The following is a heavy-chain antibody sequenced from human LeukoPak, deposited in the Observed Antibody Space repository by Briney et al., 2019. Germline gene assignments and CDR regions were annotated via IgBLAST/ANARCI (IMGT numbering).Heavy chain of an antibody. J-gene: IGHJ3*02. CDR2: ISYDGSNK. D-gene: IGHD6-19*01. Sequence: PGGSLILSCAASGFTLSSYGMHWVRQAPGKGLGWVAGISYDGSNKYYAHSVKGRFTISRDNSKNTLYLQMNSLRAEDTAVYYCAKDQEGYSSGWYYAFDIWGQGTMVTVSS. V-gene: IGHV3-30*18. CDR1: GFTLSSYG. CDR3: AKDQEGYSSGWYYAFDI.